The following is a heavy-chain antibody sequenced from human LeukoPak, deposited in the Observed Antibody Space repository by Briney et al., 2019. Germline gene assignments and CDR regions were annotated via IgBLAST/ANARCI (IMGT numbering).Heavy chain of an antibody. D-gene: IGHD4-17*01. Sequence: SETLSLTCSVSGGSISSHYWSWVRQPPGKGLEWVGYIYYSGSTKYNPSLKSRVTISVDTSKNQFSLKLSSVTAADTAVYYCARGGTTVTPGLLWFDPWGQGTLVTVSS. V-gene: IGHV4-59*11. CDR2: IYYSGST. J-gene: IGHJ5*02. CDR3: ARGGTTVTPGLLWFDP. CDR1: GGSISSHY.